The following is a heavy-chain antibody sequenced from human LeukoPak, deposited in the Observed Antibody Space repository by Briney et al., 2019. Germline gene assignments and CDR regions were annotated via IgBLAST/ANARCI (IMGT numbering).Heavy chain of an antibody. CDR3: AGGGSSWVYYYYYGMDV. D-gene: IGHD6-13*01. CDR1: GGSISTYY. CDR2: IYSSGST. Sequence: SETLSLTCTVSGGSISTYYWSWIRQPPGKGLEWIGYIYSSGSTNYNPSLKSRVTISVDTSKNQFSLKLSSVTAADTAVYYCAGGGSSWVYYYYYGMDVWGQGTTVTVSS. V-gene: IGHV4-59*12. J-gene: IGHJ6*02.